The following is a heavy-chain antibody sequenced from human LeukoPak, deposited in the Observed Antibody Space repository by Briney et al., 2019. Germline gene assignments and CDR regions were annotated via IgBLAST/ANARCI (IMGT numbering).Heavy chain of an antibody. D-gene: IGHD3-10*01. CDR1: GGSISSYY. Sequence: PSETLSLTCTVSGGSISSYYWSWIRQPPGKGLEWIGYIYYSGSTNYNPSLKSRVTISVDTSKNQFSLKLSSVTAADTAVYYCARSWPPPPYGSGSPGYYYYGMDVWGQGTTVTVSS. J-gene: IGHJ6*02. V-gene: IGHV4-59*01. CDR2: IYYSGST. CDR3: ARSWPPPPYGSGSPGYYYYGMDV.